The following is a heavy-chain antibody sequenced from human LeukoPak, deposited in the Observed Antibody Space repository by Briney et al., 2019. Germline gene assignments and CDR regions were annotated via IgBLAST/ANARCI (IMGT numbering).Heavy chain of an antibody. D-gene: IGHD4-23*01. Sequence: GGSLRLSCVASGFTFSSYWVXXXRXVAGXXXXXXAXXXXXXTHTTXXXSXXXRXXXXXDNAKSTLYLQMNSLRAEDTAVYYCVRDXPGNSFDSWGQGTLVTVSS. CDR1: GFTFSSYW. CDR2: XXXXXTHT. J-gene: IGHJ4*02. V-gene: IGHV3-74*01. CDR3: VRDXPGNSFDS.